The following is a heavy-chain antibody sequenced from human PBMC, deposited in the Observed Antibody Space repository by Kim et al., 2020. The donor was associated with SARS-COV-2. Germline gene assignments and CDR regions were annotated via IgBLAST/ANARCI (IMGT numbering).Heavy chain of an antibody. V-gene: IGHV4-61*01. CDR2: IYYSGST. Sequence: SETLSLTCTVSGGSVSSGSYYWSWIRQPPGKGLEWIGYIYYSGSTNYNPSLKSRVTISVDTSKNQFSLKLSSVTAADTAVYYCARGWRVVVVAANYYYYGMAVWGQGTTVTVSS. J-gene: IGHJ6*02. CDR1: GGSVSSGSYY. CDR3: ARGWRVVVVAANYYYYGMAV. D-gene: IGHD2-15*01.